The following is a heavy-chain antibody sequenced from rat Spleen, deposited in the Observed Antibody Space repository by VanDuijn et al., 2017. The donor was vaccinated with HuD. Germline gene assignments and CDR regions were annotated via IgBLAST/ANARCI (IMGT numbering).Heavy chain of an antibody. V-gene: IGHV5-20*01. Sequence: EVQLVESGGGLVQPGRSMKLSCAASGFTFSSFAMAWVRQAPTKGLEWVASFSYDGGNTYYRDSVKGRFTISRDNAKSSLYLQMDSLRSEDTSTYYCAKDSAAIPWYFDFWGPGTMVTVSS. CDR2: FSYDGGNT. D-gene: IGHD1-2*01. J-gene: IGHJ1*01. CDR3: AKDSAAIPWYFDF. CDR1: GFTFSSFA.